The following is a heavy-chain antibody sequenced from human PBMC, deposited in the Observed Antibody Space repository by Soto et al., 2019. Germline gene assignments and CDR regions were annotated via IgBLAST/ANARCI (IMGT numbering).Heavy chain of an antibody. CDR1: GYTFTGYY. CDR2: INPNSDGT. D-gene: IGHD3-10*01. CDR3: ARFGPYYYGMDV. V-gene: IGHV1-2*02. J-gene: IGHJ6*02. Sequence: GASVKVSCKASGYTFTGYYMHWVRQAPGQGLEWKGWINPNSDGTNYAQKFQGRVTMTRDTSISTAYMELSRLRSDDTAVYYCARFGPYYYGMDVWGQGTTVTVSS.